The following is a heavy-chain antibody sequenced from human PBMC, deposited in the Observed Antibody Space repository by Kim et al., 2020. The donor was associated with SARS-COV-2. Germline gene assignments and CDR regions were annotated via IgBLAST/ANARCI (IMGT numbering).Heavy chain of an antibody. D-gene: IGHD6-13*01. CDR1: GFTSSDYY. Sequence: GGSLRLSCAASGFTSSDYYMTWIRQAPGKGLEWLSYISSSGSYIKYADSVKGRFTISRDNAKNSLYLQMNSLRAEDTAVYYCARVSSGSSSWYWFDPWGQGTLVTVSS. V-gene: IGHV3-11*05. J-gene: IGHJ5*02. CDR2: ISSSGSYI. CDR3: ARVSSGSSSWYWFDP.